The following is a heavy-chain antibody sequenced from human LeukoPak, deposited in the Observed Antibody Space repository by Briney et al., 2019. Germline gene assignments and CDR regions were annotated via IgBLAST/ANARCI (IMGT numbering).Heavy chain of an antibody. V-gene: IGHV4-34*01. CDR3: ARGYQLVR. CDR1: GGSFSGYY. D-gene: IGHD6-13*01. CDR2: INHSGST. Sequence: SETLSLTCAVYGGSFSGYYWSWIRQPPGKGLERIGEINHSGSTNYNPSLKSRVTISVDTSKNQFSLKLSSVTAADTAVYYCARGYQLVRWGQGTLVTVSS. J-gene: IGHJ4*02.